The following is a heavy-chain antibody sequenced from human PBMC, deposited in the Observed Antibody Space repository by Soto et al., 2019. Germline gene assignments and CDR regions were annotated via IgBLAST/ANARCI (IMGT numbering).Heavy chain of an antibody. V-gene: IGHV1-69*13. J-gene: IGHJ5*02. CDR1: GGTFSSYA. D-gene: IGHD3-3*01. Sequence: ASVKVSCKASGGTFSSYAISWVRQAPGQGLEWMGGIIPIFGTANYAQKFQGRVTITADESTSTAYMELSSLRSEDTAVYYCARGLRFLEWLSSPYNWFDPWGQGTLVTVSS. CDR2: IIPIFGTA. CDR3: ARGLRFLEWLSSPYNWFDP.